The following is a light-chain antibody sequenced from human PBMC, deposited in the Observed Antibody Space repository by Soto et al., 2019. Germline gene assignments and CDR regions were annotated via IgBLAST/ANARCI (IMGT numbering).Light chain of an antibody. V-gene: IGLV2-8*01. CDR2: EAS. J-gene: IGLJ2*01. CDR3: SSYAGSNNLV. Sequence: QSALTQPPSASGSPGQSVTISCTGTSSDVGGYNYVSWYQQHPGKPPKLMIYEASKRPSGVPDRFSGSKSGNTASLTVSGLQDEDEADYYCSSYAGSNNLVFGGGTKLTVL. CDR1: SSDVGGYNY.